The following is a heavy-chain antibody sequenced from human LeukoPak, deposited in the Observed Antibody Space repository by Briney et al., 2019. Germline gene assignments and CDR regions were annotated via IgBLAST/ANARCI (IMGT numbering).Heavy chain of an antibody. CDR1: GYTFTSYA. D-gene: IGHD4-11*01. CDR3: ARDLTTVSWFDP. J-gene: IGHJ5*02. CDR2: INAGNGNT. V-gene: IGHV1-3*01. Sequence: ASVKVSCKASGYTFTSYAMHWVRQAPGQRLKWMGWINAGNGNTKYSQKFQGRDTITRGTSASTAYMELSSLRSEDTAVYYCARDLTTVSWFDPWGQGTLVTVSS.